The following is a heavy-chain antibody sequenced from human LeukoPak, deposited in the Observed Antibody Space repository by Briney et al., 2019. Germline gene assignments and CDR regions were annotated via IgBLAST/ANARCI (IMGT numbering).Heavy chain of an antibody. CDR3: ARHRAYSSSSPFDY. Sequence: SETLSLTCTVSGGSISNYYWTWIRQPAGKGLEWIGRIYTSGGTNYNPSLKSRVTMSVDTSKNQFSLKLSSVTAADTAMYYCARHRAYSSSSPFDYWGQGTLVTVSS. J-gene: IGHJ4*02. V-gene: IGHV4-4*07. D-gene: IGHD6-6*01. CDR1: GGSISNYY. CDR2: IYTSGGT.